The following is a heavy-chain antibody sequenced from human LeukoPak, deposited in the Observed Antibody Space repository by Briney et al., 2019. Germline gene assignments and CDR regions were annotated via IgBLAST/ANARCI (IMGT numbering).Heavy chain of an antibody. Sequence: GGSLRLSCAASGFTFSSYGIHWVRQAPGKGLEWVAFIRYDGSNKYYTDSVKGRFTISRDNSKNTLYLQMNSLRAEDTAVYYCAKELRRIAARPIDYWGQGTLVTVSS. CDR2: IRYDGSNK. J-gene: IGHJ4*02. V-gene: IGHV3-30*02. CDR3: AKELRRIAARPIDY. D-gene: IGHD6-6*01. CDR1: GFTFSSYG.